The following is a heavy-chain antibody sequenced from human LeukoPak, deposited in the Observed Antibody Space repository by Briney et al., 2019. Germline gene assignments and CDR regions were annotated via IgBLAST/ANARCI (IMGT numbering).Heavy chain of an antibody. V-gene: IGHV3-53*01. Sequence: GRSLRLSCAASGFTVSSNYMSWVRQAPGKGLEWVSVIYSGATTYYADSVKGRFTISRDNSNNTLYLQMNSLRAEDTAVYYCARGPVTKFEIWGQGEIRSVSS. J-gene: IGHJ3*02. CDR1: GFTVSSNY. CDR2: IYSGATT. D-gene: IGHD4-17*01. CDR3: ARGPVTKFEI.